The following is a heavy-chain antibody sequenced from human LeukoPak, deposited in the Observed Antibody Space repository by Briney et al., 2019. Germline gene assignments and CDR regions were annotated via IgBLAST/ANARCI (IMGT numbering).Heavy chain of an antibody. CDR1: GFTFSSYA. D-gene: IGHD1-26*01. J-gene: IGHJ4*02. V-gene: IGHV3-30*04. CDR3: ARDLVGATIY. Sequence: GRSLRLSCAASGFTFSSYAMHWVRQAPGKGLEWVALILYDGSNKYYADSVKGRFTISRDNSKNTLYLQMNSLRAEDTAVYYCARDLVGATIYWGQGTLVTVSS. CDR2: ILYDGSNK.